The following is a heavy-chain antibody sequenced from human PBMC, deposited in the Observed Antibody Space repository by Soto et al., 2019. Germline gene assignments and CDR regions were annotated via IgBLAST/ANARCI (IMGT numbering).Heavy chain of an antibody. V-gene: IGHV3-48*02. J-gene: IGHJ6*02. CDR2: ISSSSSTI. D-gene: IGHD6-13*01. CDR1: GFTFSSYS. Sequence: GGSLRLSCAASGFTFSSYSMNWVRQAPGKGLEWVSYISSSSSTIYYADSVKGRFTISRDNAKNSLYLQMNSLRDEDTAVYYWARDPYLAAAGTLGYYYYGMDVWGQGTTVTVSS. CDR3: ARDPYLAAAGTLGYYYYGMDV.